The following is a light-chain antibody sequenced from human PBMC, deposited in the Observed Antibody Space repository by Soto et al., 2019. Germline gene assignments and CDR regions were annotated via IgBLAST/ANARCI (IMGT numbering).Light chain of an antibody. J-gene: IGLJ1*01. CDR3: SSYTSSSTLV. CDR2: EVS. V-gene: IGLV2-14*01. CDR1: SSDVGGYNY. Sequence: QSALTQPASESGSPGQSITISCTGTSSDVGGYNYVSWYQQHPGKAPKLMIYEVSNRPSGVSNRFSGSKSGNTASLTISGLQAEDEADYYCSSYTSSSTLVFGTGTKVTVL.